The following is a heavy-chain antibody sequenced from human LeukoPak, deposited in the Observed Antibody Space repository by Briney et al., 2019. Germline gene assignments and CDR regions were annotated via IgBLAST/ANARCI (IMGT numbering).Heavy chain of an antibody. CDR2: IYYSGST. D-gene: IGHD3-22*01. J-gene: IGHJ4*02. V-gene: IGHV4-59*08. Sequence: SETLSLTCTVSGGSISSYYWSWIRQPPGKGLEWIGYIYYSGSTNYNPSLKSRVTISADTSKNQFSLKLSSVTAADTAVYYCYYDSSRGYYFDYWGQGTLVTVSS. CDR1: GGSISSYY. CDR3: YYDSSRGYYFDY.